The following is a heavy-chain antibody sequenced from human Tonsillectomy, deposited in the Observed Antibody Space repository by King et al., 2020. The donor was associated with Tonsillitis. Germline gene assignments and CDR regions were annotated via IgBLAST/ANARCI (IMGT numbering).Heavy chain of an antibody. CDR1: GGSISSHY. CDR3: ARGMGWLQGDHFDF. Sequence: LQLQESGPGLVKPSETLSLTCTVSGGSISSHYWSWIRQPPGKGLEWIGYIYYSGNTNYNPSLKSRVTLSVDTSKNQFSLTLSSVTAADTAVYYCARGMGWLQGDHFDFWGQGTLVTVSS. J-gene: IGHJ4*02. V-gene: IGHV4-59*11. CDR2: IYYSGNT. D-gene: IGHD5-24*01.